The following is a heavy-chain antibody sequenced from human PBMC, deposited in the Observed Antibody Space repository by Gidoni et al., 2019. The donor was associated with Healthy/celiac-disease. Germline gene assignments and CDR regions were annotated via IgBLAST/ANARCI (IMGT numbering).Heavy chain of an antibody. Sequence: QVQLVQSGAEVTKPGSSVKVSCKASGGTFRSYAISWVRQAPGQGREWMGGIIPIFGTANYAQKFQGSVTLTADESTSTAYMELSSLRSEDTAVYYCARTEELETCLDYWGQGTLVTVSS. J-gene: IGHJ4*02. CDR2: IIPIFGTA. V-gene: IGHV1-69*01. D-gene: IGHD1-1*01. CDR3: ARTEELETCLDY. CDR1: GGTFRSYA.